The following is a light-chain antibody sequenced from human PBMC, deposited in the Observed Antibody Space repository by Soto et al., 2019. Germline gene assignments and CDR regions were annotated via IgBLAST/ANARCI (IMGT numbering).Light chain of an antibody. CDR2: AAS. CDR3: LQDINYPWT. CDR1: QSILNY. J-gene: IGKJ1*01. V-gene: IGKV1-6*01. Sequence: IQMTQSPSSLSASVGDRVTITCRASQSILNYLNWYQQKPGKAPKLLIYAASSLQSGVPSRFSGSGSGTDSTLAISSLQPEDSATYYCLQDINYPWTFGQGTKVDIK.